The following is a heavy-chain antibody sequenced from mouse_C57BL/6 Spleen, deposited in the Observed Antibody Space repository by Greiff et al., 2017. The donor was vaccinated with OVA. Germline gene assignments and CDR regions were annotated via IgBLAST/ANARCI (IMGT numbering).Heavy chain of an antibody. CDR3: ARDITTVVAPFAY. Sequence: DVKLVESGGGLVKPGGSLKLSCAASGFTFSDYGMHWVRQAPEKGLEWVAYISSGSSTIYYADTVKGRFTISRDNAKNTLFLQMTSLRSEDTAMYYCARDITTVVAPFAYWGQGTLVTVSA. V-gene: IGHV5-17*01. CDR2: ISSGSSTI. CDR1: GFTFSDYG. D-gene: IGHD1-1*01. J-gene: IGHJ3*01.